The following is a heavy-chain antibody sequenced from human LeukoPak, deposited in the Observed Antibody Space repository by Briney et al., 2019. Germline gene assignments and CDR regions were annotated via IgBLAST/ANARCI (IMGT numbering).Heavy chain of an antibody. D-gene: IGHD3-3*01. V-gene: IGHV1-2*02. Sequence: ASVKVSCKASGYTLTSYYLHWVRQAPGQGPEWMGWINPNSGETNYAPKFQGRVTMTRDTSINAAYLELGGLRSDDTAVYYCARGSGYYAGAEYFEHWGQGTLVPVSS. CDR3: ARGSGYYAGAEYFEH. CDR1: GYTLTSYY. CDR2: INPNSGET. J-gene: IGHJ1*01.